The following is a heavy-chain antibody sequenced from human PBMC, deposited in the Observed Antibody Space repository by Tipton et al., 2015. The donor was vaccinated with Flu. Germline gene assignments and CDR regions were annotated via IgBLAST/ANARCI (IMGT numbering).Heavy chain of an antibody. CDR1: GYTVTSYY. Sequence: QVQLVQSGADMKKPGASVKLSCKASGYTVTSYYVHWVRQTPGQGLQWMGRINPSGETAIYAQKFQGRVTMTSDTSTSTLYMELSSLRSEDTAVYYCARSGGGIFDLWGQGTLVTVSS. V-gene: IGHV1-46*01. D-gene: IGHD3-16*01. CDR3: ARSGGGIFDL. CDR2: INPSGETA. J-gene: IGHJ4*02.